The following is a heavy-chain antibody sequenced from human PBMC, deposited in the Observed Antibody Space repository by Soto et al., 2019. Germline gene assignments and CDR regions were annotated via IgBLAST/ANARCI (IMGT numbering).Heavy chain of an antibody. CDR1: GYTFTGYG. CDR2: ISDVNGNT. CDR3: GRDGSGGIIDS. J-gene: IGHJ3*01. V-gene: IGHV1-18*01. Sequence: QVQLVQSGAEVKKPGASVKVSCKTSGYTFTGYGINWVRQAPGHGLEWMGWISDVNGNTKYGQNSQDRVIMTTDTSTSTAYMEWRSIRSDDTAVYFCGRDGSGGIIDSWGQGTMLIVSS. D-gene: IGHD2-15*01.